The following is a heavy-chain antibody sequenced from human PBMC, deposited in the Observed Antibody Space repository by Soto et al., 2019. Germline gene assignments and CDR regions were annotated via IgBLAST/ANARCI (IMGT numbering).Heavy chain of an antibody. CDR1: GGSFSGYY. J-gene: IGHJ4*02. Sequence: SETLSLTCAVYGGSFSGYYWTWIRQPPGTGLEWIGEINHSGSTNYNPSLKSRVTISVDTSKNQFSLKLTSVTAAATAVYYCARDKITGLFDYWSQGTLVTVSS. V-gene: IGHV4-34*01. CDR2: INHSGST. D-gene: IGHD2-8*02. CDR3: ARDKITGLFDY.